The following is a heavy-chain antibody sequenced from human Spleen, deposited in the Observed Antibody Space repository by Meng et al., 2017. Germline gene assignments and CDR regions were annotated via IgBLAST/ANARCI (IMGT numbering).Heavy chain of an antibody. J-gene: IGHJ4*02. CDR3: ARENWKSTIDY. D-gene: IGHD1-1*01. Sequence: QVQLQESGPGLVKPSQTLSLTCTVSGGSISSGEYYWSWIRQPPGKGLEWIGYIYYSGSTHYNPSLKSRVTISVDTSKNQFSLKLSSVTAADTAVYFCARENWKSTIDYSGQGTLVTVSS. CDR2: IYYSGST. CDR1: GGSISSGEYY. V-gene: IGHV4-30-4*01.